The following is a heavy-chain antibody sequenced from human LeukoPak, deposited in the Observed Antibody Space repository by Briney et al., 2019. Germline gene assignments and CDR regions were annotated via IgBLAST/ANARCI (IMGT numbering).Heavy chain of an antibody. J-gene: IGHJ4*02. CDR2: IQQDGSEK. CDR3: ARVFSGWYGYYFDY. CDR1: GFTFSNYW. V-gene: IGHV3-7*01. D-gene: IGHD6-19*01. Sequence: PGGSLRLSCAASGFTFSNYWMSWVRQAPGKGLEWVANIQQDGSEKYYVDSVKGRFTISRDNAKNSLYLQMNILRAEDTAAYNCARVFSGWYGYYFDYWGQGTLVTVSS.